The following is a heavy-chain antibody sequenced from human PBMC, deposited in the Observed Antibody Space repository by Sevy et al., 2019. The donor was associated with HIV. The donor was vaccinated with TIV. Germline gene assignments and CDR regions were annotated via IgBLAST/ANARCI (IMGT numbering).Heavy chain of an antibody. CDR2: ISSSGSTI. CDR3: AREMGRGMAARDYYYYGMDV. J-gene: IGHJ6*02. V-gene: IGHV3-11*01. CDR1: GFTFSDYY. D-gene: IGHD6-6*01. Sequence: GGSLRLSCAASGFTFSDYYMSWIRQAPGKGLEWVSYISSSGSTIYYADSVKGRFTISRDNAKNSLYLQMNSLRAEDTAVYYGAREMGRGMAARDYYYYGMDVWGQGTTVTVSS.